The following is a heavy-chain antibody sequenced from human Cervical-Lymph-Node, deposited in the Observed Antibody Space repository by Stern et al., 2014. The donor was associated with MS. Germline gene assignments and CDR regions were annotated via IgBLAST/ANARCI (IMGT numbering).Heavy chain of an antibody. D-gene: IGHD6-25*01. V-gene: IGHV4-59*01. CDR1: GGSMYSYY. Sequence: QVQLQESGPGLVKPSETLTLTCTVSGGSMYSYYWSWSRQPPGQALEWIGYIYYSGGTEYNPSLTGRATTSADTAPNQFSLQLSSVPAADSAVYYCARDGQSRGNYYYGMDVWGRGTTVSVSS. CDR2: IYYSGGT. J-gene: IGHJ6*02. CDR3: ARDGQSRGNYYYGMDV.